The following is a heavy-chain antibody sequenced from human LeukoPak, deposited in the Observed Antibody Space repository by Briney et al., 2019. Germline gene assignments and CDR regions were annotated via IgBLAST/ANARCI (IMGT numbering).Heavy chain of an antibody. Sequence: GGSLRLSCAASGFTFSSYAMSWVRQAPGKGLEWVSAISGSGGSTYYADSVKGRFTISRDNSKDTLYLQMNGLRAEDTAVYFCAKQSAGSAAWYSLHYDFWGQGTLVTVSS. CDR3: AKQSAGSAAWYSLHYDF. D-gene: IGHD6-13*01. CDR1: GFTFSSYA. V-gene: IGHV3-23*01. CDR2: ISGSGGST. J-gene: IGHJ4*02.